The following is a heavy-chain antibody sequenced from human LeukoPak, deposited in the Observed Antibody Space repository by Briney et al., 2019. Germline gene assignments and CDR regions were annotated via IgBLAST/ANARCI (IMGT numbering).Heavy chain of an antibody. D-gene: IGHD3-3*01. V-gene: IGHV1-8*03. CDR1: GYTFNTYD. CDR2: MNPNSGNT. Sequence: ASVKVSCKASGYTFNTYDINWVRQATGQGLEWMGWMNPNSGNTGYAQKFQGRVTFTRDTSIRTAYMELSSLRSEDTAVYYCARGSGYYTAFDYWGQGTLVTVSS. J-gene: IGHJ4*02. CDR3: ARGSGYYTAFDY.